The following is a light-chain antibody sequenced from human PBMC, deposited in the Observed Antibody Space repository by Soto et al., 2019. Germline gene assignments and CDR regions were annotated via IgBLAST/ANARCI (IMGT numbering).Light chain of an antibody. J-gene: IGKJ3*01. CDR2: DAS. CDR1: QSVSSF. CDR3: QHRSIWPGA. V-gene: IGKV3-11*01. Sequence: EVVLTQSPDTLSLSPGERATLSCRASQSVSSFLAWYQQKPCQAPRLLIYDASNRATGIPARFSVSGSGADFTLTISSLVPEDFALYYCQHRSIWPGAFGPGTKVDIK.